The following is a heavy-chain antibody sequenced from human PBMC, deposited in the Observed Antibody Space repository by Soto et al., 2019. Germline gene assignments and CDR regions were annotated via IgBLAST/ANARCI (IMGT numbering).Heavy chain of an antibody. J-gene: IGHJ4*02. CDR1: GFTFSSYA. V-gene: IGHV3-23*01. Sequence: GGSLRLSCAASGFTFSSYAMSWVRQAPGKGLEWVSAISGSGGSTYYADSVKGRFTISRDNSKNTLYLQMNSLRAEDTAVYYFAKLSMVRGVIIYFDYWGKGTLVTVPS. CDR3: AKLSMVRGVIIYFDY. D-gene: IGHD3-10*01. CDR2: ISGSGGST.